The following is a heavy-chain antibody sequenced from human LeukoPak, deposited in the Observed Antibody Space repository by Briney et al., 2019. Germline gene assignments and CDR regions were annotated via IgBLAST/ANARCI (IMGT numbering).Heavy chain of an antibody. CDR1: GGTFSSYA. V-gene: IGHV1-69*13. CDR3: ARAVVPAASYYYYYMDV. CDR2: IIPIFGTA. Sequence: GASVKVSCKASGGTFSSYAISWVRQAPGQGLEWMGGIIPIFGTANYAQKFQGRVTITADESTSTAYMELSSLRSEDTAVYYCARAVVPAASYYYYYMDVWGKGTTVTISS. J-gene: IGHJ6*03. D-gene: IGHD2-2*01.